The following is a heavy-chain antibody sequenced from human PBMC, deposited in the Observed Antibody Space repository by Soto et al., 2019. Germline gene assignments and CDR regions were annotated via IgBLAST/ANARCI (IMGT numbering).Heavy chain of an antibody. CDR1: GGSISSSGYY. CDR3: AKSLTINADFDC. Sequence: QVQLQESGPGLVKPSETLSLTCTVSGGSISSSGYYWSWIRQNPGKGLEWIGYIHYSGNTYYNPSLKSRVTISVDTSKNQFPLRLSSVTAADTAVYYCAKSLTINADFDCWGQGTLVTVSS. V-gene: IGHV4-31*03. CDR2: IHYSGNT. D-gene: IGHD3-9*01. J-gene: IGHJ4*02.